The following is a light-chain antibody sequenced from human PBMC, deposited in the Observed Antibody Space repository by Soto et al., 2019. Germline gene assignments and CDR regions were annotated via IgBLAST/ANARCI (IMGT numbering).Light chain of an antibody. CDR2: EVS. CDR3: TSYTSSSTRV. J-gene: IGLJ2*01. CDR1: SSDVGGYNY. V-gene: IGLV2-14*01. Sequence: QSALTQPASVSGSPGQSITISCTGTSSDVGGYNYVSWYQQHPGKAPKLMIYEVSNRPSGVSNRFSGSKSDNTASLTISGLQGEDEADYYCTSYTSSSTRVFGGGTKLTVL.